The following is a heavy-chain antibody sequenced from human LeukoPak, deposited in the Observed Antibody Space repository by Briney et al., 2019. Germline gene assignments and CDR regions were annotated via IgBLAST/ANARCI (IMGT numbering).Heavy chain of an antibody. Sequence: GGSLRLSCAASGFTFSSYSMNWVRQAPGKGLEWVSYISSSSHTLYYADSVKGRFTVSRDNAKNSLYLQMSSLRDEDTAVYYCARGPHRPDYWGQGTLVTVSS. CDR3: ARGPHRPDY. V-gene: IGHV3-48*02. CDR1: GFTFSSYS. CDR2: ISSSSHTL. J-gene: IGHJ4*02.